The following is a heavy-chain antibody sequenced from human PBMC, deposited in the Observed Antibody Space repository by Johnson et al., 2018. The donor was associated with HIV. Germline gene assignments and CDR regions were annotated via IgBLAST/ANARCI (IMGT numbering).Heavy chain of an antibody. CDR1: GFTFSSYA. CDR2: IWYDGSNK. J-gene: IGHJ3*02. Sequence: QVQLVESGGGVVQPGRSLRLSCAASGFTFSSYAMHWVRQAPGKGLEWVAVIWYDGSNKYYADSVKGRFTISRDNSKNTLYLQMNSLRAEDTAVYYWAKVRRGSSWYIAFDIWGQGTMVTVSS. V-gene: IGHV3-33*06. CDR3: AKVRRGSSWYIAFDI. D-gene: IGHD6-13*01.